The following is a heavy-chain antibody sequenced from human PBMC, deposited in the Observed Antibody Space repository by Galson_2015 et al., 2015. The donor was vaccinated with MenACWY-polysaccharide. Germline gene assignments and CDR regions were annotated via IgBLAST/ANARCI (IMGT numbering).Heavy chain of an antibody. D-gene: IGHD6-19*01. Sequence: SVKVSCKASGHTFTSYDINWVRQATGQGLEWMGWMSPNTAKTGYAQKFQGRVTMTRNTSISTAYMELSSLTSEDTAVYYCARGRRDTAVAATAAVFLDYWGQGILVTVSS. V-gene: IGHV1-8*01. CDR3: ARGRRDTAVAATAAVFLDY. CDR2: MSPNTAKT. J-gene: IGHJ4*02. CDR1: GHTFTSYD.